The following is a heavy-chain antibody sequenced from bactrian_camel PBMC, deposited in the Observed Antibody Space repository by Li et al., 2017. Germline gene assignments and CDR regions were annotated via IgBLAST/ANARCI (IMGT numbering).Heavy chain of an antibody. V-gene: IGHV3S6*01. CDR2: IYSDGSNT. Sequence: VQLVESGGALVQPGGSLRLSCANSGFTFSSYWMNWVRQAPGKGLEWVSMIYSDGSNTYYGESVKGRFTISRGNAKNTVYLQMNSLKPEDTAVYYCAGTPVVGYWGQGTQVTVS. CDR3: AGTPVVGY. CDR1: GFTFSSYW. J-gene: IGHJ6*01. D-gene: IGHD7*01.